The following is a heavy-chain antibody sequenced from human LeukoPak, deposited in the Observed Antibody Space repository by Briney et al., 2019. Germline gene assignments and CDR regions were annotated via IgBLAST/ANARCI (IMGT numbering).Heavy chain of an antibody. CDR3: AKSYASSGYYLVFGS. V-gene: IGHV4-59*08. CDR1: GDSISIYF. CDR2: MSNGGST. Sequence: KPSETLSLTCTVSGDSISIYFWTWLRQPPGRGLEWFGYMSNGGSTNYNPSLDSRITLSLDVSRNQFSLRLTSVTAADTAVYYCAKSYASSGYYLVFGSWGQGTLVTVSS. J-gene: IGHJ4*02. D-gene: IGHD3-22*01.